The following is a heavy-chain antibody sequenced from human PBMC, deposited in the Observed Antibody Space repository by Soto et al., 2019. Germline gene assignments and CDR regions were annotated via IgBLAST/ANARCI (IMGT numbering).Heavy chain of an antibody. Sequence: EVQLVESGGGLVQPGESLKLSCAVSGFTFSGSAMHWVRQASGKGLEWVGRIRSKANNYATAYAASVKGRFTISRDDSKNTAYLQMNSLKSEDTAVYYCTRGYGCYVRDYWGQGTLVTVSS. CDR3: TRGYGCYVRDY. CDR1: GFTFSGSA. D-gene: IGHD4-17*01. J-gene: IGHJ4*02. V-gene: IGHV3-73*01. CDR2: IRSKANNYAT.